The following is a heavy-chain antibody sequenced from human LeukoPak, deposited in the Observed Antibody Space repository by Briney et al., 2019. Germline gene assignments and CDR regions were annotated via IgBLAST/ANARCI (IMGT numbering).Heavy chain of an antibody. V-gene: IGHV3-30*18. D-gene: IGHD5-18*01. CDR2: ISYDGSNK. CDR3: AKDRVEGYGYFYGMDV. CDR1: GFTFSSYG. J-gene: IGHJ6*02. Sequence: KPGGSLRLSCAASGFTFSSYGMHWVRQAPGKGLEWVAVISYDGSNKYYADSVKGRFTISRDNSKNTLYLQMNSLRAEDTAVYYCAKDRVEGYGYFYGMDVWGQGTTVTVSS.